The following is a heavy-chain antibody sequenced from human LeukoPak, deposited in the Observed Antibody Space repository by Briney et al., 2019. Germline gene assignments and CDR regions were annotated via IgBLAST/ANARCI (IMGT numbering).Heavy chain of an antibody. CDR3: ARDPEGHGYYFDY. D-gene: IGHD3-3*01. Sequence: PSETLSLTCTVSGGSTSNYFCTWLRQSAGKGLEWIGRIHTSGSTNYNPSLKSRVSMSVDTSKNQFSLKLSSVTATDTAVYYCARDPEGHGYYFDYWGQGALVTVSS. CDR1: GGSTSNYF. CDR2: IHTSGST. V-gene: IGHV4-4*07. J-gene: IGHJ4*02.